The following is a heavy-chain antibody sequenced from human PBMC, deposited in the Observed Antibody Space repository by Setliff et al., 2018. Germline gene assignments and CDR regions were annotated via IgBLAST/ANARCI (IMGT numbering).Heavy chain of an antibody. D-gene: IGHD6-13*01. CDR1: GFTFSTSA. Sequence: GGSLRLSCATSGFTFSTSAMHWLRQSPDNRLEWLSFISSSSNTIYYADSVKGRFTISRDNAKKSLYLQMNSLRAEDMALYYCARDSAYSSRTSGMDVWGQGTTVTVSS. CDR3: ARDSAYSSRTSGMDV. J-gene: IGHJ6*02. V-gene: IGHV3-48*04. CDR2: ISSSSNTI.